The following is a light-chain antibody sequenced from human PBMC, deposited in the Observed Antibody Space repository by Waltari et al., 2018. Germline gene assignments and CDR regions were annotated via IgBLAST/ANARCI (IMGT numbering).Light chain of an antibody. J-gene: IGLJ3*02. CDR1: SSDVGSYSL. CDR3: CSYAGSSTSV. CDR2: EGS. Sequence: QSALTQPASVSGSPGQSITISCTGTSSDVGSYSLVSWYQQHPGKAPKLMIYEGSKRPSGLSNRFSGSKSGNTASLTISGLQAEDEADYYCCSYAGSSTSVFGGGTKLTVL. V-gene: IGLV2-23*01.